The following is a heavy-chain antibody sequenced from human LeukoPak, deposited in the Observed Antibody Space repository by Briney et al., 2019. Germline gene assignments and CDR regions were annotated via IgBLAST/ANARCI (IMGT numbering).Heavy chain of an antibody. Sequence: SETLSLTCTVSGGSISSYYWSWIRQPPGKGLEWIGYIYYSGSTNYNPSLKSRVTISVDTSKNQFSLKLSSVTAADTAVYYCARHDSYYASSFDYWGQGTLVTVSS. D-gene: IGHD3-22*01. J-gene: IGHJ4*02. CDR3: ARHDSYYASSFDY. V-gene: IGHV4-59*08. CDR1: GGSISSYY. CDR2: IYYSGST.